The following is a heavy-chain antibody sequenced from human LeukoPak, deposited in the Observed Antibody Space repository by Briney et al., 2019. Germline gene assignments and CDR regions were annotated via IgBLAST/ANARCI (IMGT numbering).Heavy chain of an antibody. CDR1: GGSISSGSYY. D-gene: IGHD5-12*01. CDR3: ARDDPYSGYSFDY. CDR2: IYTSGST. Sequence: PSQTLSLTCTVSGGSISSGSYYWSWIRQPAGKGLEWIGRIYTSGSTNYNPSLKSRVTISVDTSKNQFSLKLSSVTAADTAVYYCARDDPYSGYSFDYWGQGTLVTASS. J-gene: IGHJ4*02. V-gene: IGHV4-61*02.